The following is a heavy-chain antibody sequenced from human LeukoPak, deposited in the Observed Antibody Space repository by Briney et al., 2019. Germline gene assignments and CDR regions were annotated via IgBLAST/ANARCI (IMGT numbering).Heavy chain of an antibody. CDR2: IYTSGST. D-gene: IGHD5-18*01. CDR3: ARARRGYSYGQTPFDY. Sequence: SETLSLTCTVSGGSMSSYYWSWNRHPAGEGLEWIGGIYTSGSTNYNPSLKSRVTMSVDTSKNQFSLKLSSVTAADTAVYYCARARRGYSYGQTPFDYWGQGTLVTVSS. V-gene: IGHV4-4*07. J-gene: IGHJ4*02. CDR1: GGSMSSYY.